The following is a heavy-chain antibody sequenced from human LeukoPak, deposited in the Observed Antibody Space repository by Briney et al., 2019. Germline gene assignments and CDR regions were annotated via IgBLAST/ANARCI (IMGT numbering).Heavy chain of an antibody. CDR3: AKDLGYCSGGSCYSPFDY. CDR2: IRYDGSNK. D-gene: IGHD2-15*01. J-gene: IGHJ4*02. V-gene: IGHV3-30*02. Sequence: PGGSLRLSCAASGFTFSSYGMHWVRQAPGKGLEWVAFIRYDGSNKHYADSVKGRFTISRDNSKNTLYLQMNSLRAEDTAVYYCAKDLGYCSGGSCYSPFDYWGQGTLVTVSS. CDR1: GFTFSSYG.